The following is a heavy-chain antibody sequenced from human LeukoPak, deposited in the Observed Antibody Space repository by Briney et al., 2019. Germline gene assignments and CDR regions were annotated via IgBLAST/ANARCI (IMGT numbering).Heavy chain of an antibody. D-gene: IGHD2-2*02. CDR1: GLTFSAYG. J-gene: IGHJ4*02. Sequence: GESLRLSCAASGLTFSAYGMHWVRQAPGKGLEWVAVIRYDGSNKYYADSVKGRFTISRDNSKNMLYLQMNSLRAEDTAVYYCAKDLVGYSAAIKGGFDYWGQGTLATVSS. CDR3: AKDLVGYSAAIKGGFDY. CDR2: IRYDGSNK. V-gene: IGHV3-30*02.